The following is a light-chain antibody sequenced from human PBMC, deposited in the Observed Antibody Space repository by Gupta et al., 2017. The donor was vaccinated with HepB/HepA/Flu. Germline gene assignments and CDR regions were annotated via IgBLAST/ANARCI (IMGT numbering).Light chain of an antibody. CDR2: WAS. V-gene: IGKV4-1*01. J-gene: IGKJ5*01. Sequence: DIVMTQSPDSLAVSLGERATINCKSSQSVLYSSNNKNYLGWYQQKAGQPPKLLIYWASTRQSGVPDRFSGSRSGTDFPLTISSLQAEDVALYYCQQYYRTPITFGQGTRLEIK. CDR1: QSVLYSSNNKNY. CDR3: QQYYRTPIT.